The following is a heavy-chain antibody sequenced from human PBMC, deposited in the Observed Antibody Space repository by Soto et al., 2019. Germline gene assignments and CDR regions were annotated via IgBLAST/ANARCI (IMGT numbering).Heavy chain of an antibody. CDR1: GFRISNYF. Sequence: GGSLRLSCVGSGFRISNYFMSWVRQAPGKGLEWVANIKEDGSEKYYVESVKGRFTISRDNAKNSLYLQVNSLRDEDTAVYYCARPRFRGMDVWGQGATVTVSS. D-gene: IGHD3-10*01. CDR3: ARPRFRGMDV. CDR2: IKEDGSEK. V-gene: IGHV3-7*03. J-gene: IGHJ6*02.